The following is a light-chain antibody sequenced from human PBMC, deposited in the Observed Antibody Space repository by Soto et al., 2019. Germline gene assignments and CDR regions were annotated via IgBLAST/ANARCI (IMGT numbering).Light chain of an antibody. CDR2: GNS. J-gene: IGLJ1*01. Sequence: QSVLTQPPSVSGAPGQRVTISCTGSSSNIGAGYDVHWYQQLPGTAPKLLIYGNSNRPSGVPDRFSGSKSGTSASLAITGLQAEDEADYYGQSYDSSLSRSAYVFGTGTKLTVL. V-gene: IGLV1-40*01. CDR3: QSYDSSLSRSAYV. CDR1: SSNIGAGYD.